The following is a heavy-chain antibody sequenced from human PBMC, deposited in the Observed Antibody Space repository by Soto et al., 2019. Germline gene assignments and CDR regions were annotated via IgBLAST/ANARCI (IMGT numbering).Heavy chain of an antibody. J-gene: IGHJ4*02. CDR3: AKDGLAAGAGGYFDY. CDR2: ISWDGGST. CDR1: GFTFDDYT. V-gene: IGHV3-43*01. D-gene: IGHD6-13*01. Sequence: AGGSLRLSCAASGFTFDDYTMHWVRQAPGKGLGWVSLISWDGGSTYYADSVKGRFTISRDNSKNSLYLQMNSLRTEDTALYYCAKDGLAAGAGGYFDYWGQGTLVTVSS.